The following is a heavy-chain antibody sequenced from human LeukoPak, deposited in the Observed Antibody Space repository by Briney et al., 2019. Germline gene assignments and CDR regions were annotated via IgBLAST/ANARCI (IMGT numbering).Heavy chain of an antibody. CDR1: GFTFSSYA. J-gene: IGHJ4*02. CDR2: ITDSGIGT. D-gene: IGHD4-23*01. CDR3: AKDYGGYLFDY. Sequence: PGGSLRLSCAASGFTFSSYAMSWVRQAPGKGLEWVSAITDSGIGTHYADSVMGRFTISRDNSKNTLYLQMNSLRAEDTAVHYCAKDYGGYLFDYWGQGTLVTVSS. V-gene: IGHV3-23*01.